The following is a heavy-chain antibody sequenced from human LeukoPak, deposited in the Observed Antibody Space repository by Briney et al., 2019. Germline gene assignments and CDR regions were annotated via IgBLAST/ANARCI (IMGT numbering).Heavy chain of an antibody. CDR3: AKFKGHYYYDSSGYCDN. Sequence: GGSLRLSCVASGFTFSNYAMGWVRQAPGKGLEWVSVISAADGDNTYYADSVKGRFSISRDNSNYTVYLQMNSLRAEDTAVFYCAKFKGHYYYDSSGYCDNWGQGTLVTVSS. CDR1: GFTFSNYA. V-gene: IGHV3-23*01. J-gene: IGHJ4*02. CDR2: ISAADGDNT. D-gene: IGHD3-22*01.